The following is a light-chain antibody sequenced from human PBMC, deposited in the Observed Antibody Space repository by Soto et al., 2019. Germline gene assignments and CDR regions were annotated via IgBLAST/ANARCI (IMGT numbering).Light chain of an antibody. CDR1: QGISNY. CDR3: QQLNSDPS. V-gene: IGKV1-9*01. CDR2: VAS. Sequence: QLTQSPSSLSAYVGDRVTITCRASQGISNYLAWYQQKPGKAPKLLIYVASTLESGVPSRFSGRGSGTDFTLTISSLQPEDFATYYCQQLNSDPSFGQGTRLEIK. J-gene: IGKJ5*01.